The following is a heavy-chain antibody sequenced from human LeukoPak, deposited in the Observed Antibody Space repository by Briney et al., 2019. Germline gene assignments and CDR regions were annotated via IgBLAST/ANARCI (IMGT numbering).Heavy chain of an antibody. CDR2: TYYRSQWHN. Sequence: SHTLSLTCAISGDSVSNNNGAWNWIRQSPSRGLEWLGRTYYRSQWHNDYARSVMSRISVDPDTSKNQFSLHLSSVTPDDTAVYYCAGGYAFDVWGQGTMVTVSS. J-gene: IGHJ3*01. CDR1: GDSVSNNNGA. CDR3: AGGYAFDV. V-gene: IGHV6-1*01.